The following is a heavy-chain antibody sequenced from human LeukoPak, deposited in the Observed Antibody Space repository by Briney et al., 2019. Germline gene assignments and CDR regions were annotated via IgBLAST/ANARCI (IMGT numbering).Heavy chain of an antibody. CDR1: GGSISSYY. CDR2: IYYSGST. Sequence: SETLSLTCTVSGGSISSYYWSWFGQPPGKGLEWIGYIYYSGSTNYNPSLKSRVTISVDTSKNQFSLKLSSVTAADTAVYYCARGALDFDYWGQGTLVTVSS. J-gene: IGHJ4*02. V-gene: IGHV4-59*01. CDR3: ARGALDFDY. D-gene: IGHD3-16*02.